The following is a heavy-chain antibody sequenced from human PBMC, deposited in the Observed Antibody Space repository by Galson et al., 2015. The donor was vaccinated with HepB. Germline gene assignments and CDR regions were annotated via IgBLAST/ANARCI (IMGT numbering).Heavy chain of an antibody. CDR2: IYSGGST. D-gene: IGHD3-3*01. V-gene: IGHV3-66*01. Sequence: SLRLSCAASGFTVSSNYMSWVRQAPGKGLEWVSVIYSGGSTYYADSVKGRFTISRDNSKNTLYLQMNSLRAEDTAVYYCARETAPGREQYDFWSGYPLGAFDIWGQGTMVTVSS. J-gene: IGHJ3*02. CDR3: ARETAPGREQYDFWSGYPLGAFDI. CDR1: GFTVSSNY.